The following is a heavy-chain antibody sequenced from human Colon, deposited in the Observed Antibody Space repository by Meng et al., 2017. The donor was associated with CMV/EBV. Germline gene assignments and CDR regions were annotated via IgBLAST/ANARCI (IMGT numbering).Heavy chain of an antibody. CDR3: ARQDFVIVRAAFNWFDP. D-gene: IGHD2/OR15-2a*01. Sequence: GESLKISCAASGFTFVDFAMIWARQVPGKGLEWVSGINWAGSSTYYADSVKGRFTISRDSANNLLFLQMDSLRLEDTALYYCARQDFVIVRAAFNWFDPWGQGTLVTVSS. CDR1: GFTFVDFA. CDR2: INWAGSST. J-gene: IGHJ5*02. V-gene: IGHV3-20*04.